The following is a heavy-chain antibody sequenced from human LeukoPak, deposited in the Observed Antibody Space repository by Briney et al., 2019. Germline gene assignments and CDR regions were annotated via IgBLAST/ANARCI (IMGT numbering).Heavy chain of an antibody. D-gene: IGHD6-13*01. CDR2: IYYSGST. CDR1: GGSFITYY. Sequence: SETLSLTCTISGGSFITYYWSWIRQPPGKGLEWIGWIYYSGSTRYNPSLESRVAMSVDTSKNQFSLRLSSVTTADTAIYYCAREERTDSWYRKAFDIWGQGTMVTVSS. V-gene: IGHV4-59*12. CDR3: AREERTDSWYRKAFDI. J-gene: IGHJ3*02.